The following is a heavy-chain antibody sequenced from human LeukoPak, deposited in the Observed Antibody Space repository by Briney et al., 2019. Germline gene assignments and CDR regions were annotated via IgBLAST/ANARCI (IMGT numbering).Heavy chain of an antibody. D-gene: IGHD3-22*01. CDR3: VKGGFTYYDD. CDR2: INTGDIT. CDR1: GFTFDYFA. J-gene: IGHJ4*02. Sequence: GGSLRLSCAASGFTFDYFAMTWVRQAPEKGLEWVSTINTGDITFYANSVKGRFTISRDNSKNALFLQMNSLRAEDTAIYYCVKGGFTYYDDWGQGTLVTVSS. V-gene: IGHV3-23*01.